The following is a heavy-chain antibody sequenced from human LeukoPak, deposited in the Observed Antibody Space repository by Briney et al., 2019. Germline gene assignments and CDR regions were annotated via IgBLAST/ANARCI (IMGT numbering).Heavy chain of an antibody. J-gene: IGHJ5*02. CDR3: ARYVAVAENWFDP. CDR2: IYYSGST. D-gene: IGHD6-19*01. V-gene: IGHV4-59*01. Sequence: SETLSLTCTVSGGSISSYYWSWIRQPPGKGLEWIGYIYYSGSTNYSPSLKSRVTISVDTSKNQFSLKLSSVTAADTAVYYCARYVAVAENWFDPWGQGTLVTVSS. CDR1: GGSISSYY.